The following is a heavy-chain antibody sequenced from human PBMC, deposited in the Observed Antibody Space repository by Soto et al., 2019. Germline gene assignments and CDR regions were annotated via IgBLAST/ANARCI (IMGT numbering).Heavy chain of an antibody. Sequence: QVQLVESGGGVVQPGRSLRLSCAASGFTFSSYGMHWVRQAPGKGLEWVAVIWYDGSNKYYADSVKGRFTISRDHSKNTLYLQMNSLRAEDTAVYYCARDLTGVGACTHYYYGMDVWGQGTTVTVSS. CDR2: IWYDGSNK. CDR1: GFTFSSYG. V-gene: IGHV3-33*01. J-gene: IGHJ6*02. D-gene: IGHD1-26*01. CDR3: ARDLTGVGACTHYYYGMDV.